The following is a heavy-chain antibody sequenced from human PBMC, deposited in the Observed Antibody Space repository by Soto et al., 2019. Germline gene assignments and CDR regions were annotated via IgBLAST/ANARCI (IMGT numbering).Heavy chain of an antibody. V-gene: IGHV4-31*03. Sequence: SETLSLTCTVSGGSISSGGYYWSWIRQHPGKGLEWIGYIYYSGSTYYNPSLKSRVTISVDTSKNQFSLKLTSVTAADTAVYFCARHPSNFWFDPWGQGTLVTVSS. CDR3: ARHPSNFWFDP. CDR1: GGSISSGGYY. J-gene: IGHJ5*02. CDR2: IYYSGST. D-gene: IGHD4-4*01.